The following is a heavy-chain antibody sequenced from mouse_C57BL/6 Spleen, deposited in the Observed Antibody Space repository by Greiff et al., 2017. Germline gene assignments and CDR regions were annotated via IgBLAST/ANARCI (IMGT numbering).Heavy chain of an antibody. CDR1: GYAFTNYL. CDR3: ARPDSSGPYAMDY. D-gene: IGHD3-2*02. V-gene: IGHV1-54*01. CDR2: INPGSGGT. Sequence: QVQLKESGAELVRPGTSVKVSCKASGYAFTNYLIEWVKQRPGQGLEWIGVINPGSGGTNYNEKFKGKATLTADKSSSTAYMQLSSLTSEDSAVYFCARPDSSGPYAMDYWGQGTSVPVSS. J-gene: IGHJ4*01.